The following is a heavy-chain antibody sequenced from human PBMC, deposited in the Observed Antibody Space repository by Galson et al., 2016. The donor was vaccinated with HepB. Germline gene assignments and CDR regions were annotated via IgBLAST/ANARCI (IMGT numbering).Heavy chain of an antibody. D-gene: IGHD3-10*01. J-gene: IGHJ5*02. Sequence: SLRLSCAASGFTFSSYWMHWVRQSPEEGLVWVSHINSDGSTTAYAASVKGRFTISRDNAKKTLYLQMNSLRVEDTAMYYCARDPLLGVHWFDPWGQGTLVTVSS. V-gene: IGHV3-74*01. CDR1: GFTFSSYW. CDR3: ARDPLLGVHWFDP. CDR2: INSDGSTT.